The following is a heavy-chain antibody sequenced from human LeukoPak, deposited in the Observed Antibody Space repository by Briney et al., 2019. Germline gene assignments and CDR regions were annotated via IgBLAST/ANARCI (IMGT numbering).Heavy chain of an antibody. Sequence: PSETLSLTCAVYGGSFSGYYWSWIRQPPGKGLEWIGYIYYSGSTNYNPSLKSRVTISVDTSKNQFSLKLSSVTAADTAVYYCARGTIVGAIDYWGQGTLVTVSS. J-gene: IGHJ4*02. CDR1: GGSFSGYY. D-gene: IGHD1-26*01. V-gene: IGHV4-59*12. CDR2: IYYSGST. CDR3: ARGTIVGAIDY.